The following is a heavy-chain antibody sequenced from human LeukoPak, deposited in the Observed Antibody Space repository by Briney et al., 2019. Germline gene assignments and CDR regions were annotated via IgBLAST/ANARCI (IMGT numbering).Heavy chain of an antibody. J-gene: IGHJ6*03. V-gene: IGHV1-69*13. CDR3: ARAGCSSTSCYQAMDV. D-gene: IGHD2-2*01. CDR2: IIPIFGTA. CDR1: GGTFSSYA. Sequence: SVKVSCKASGGTFSSYAISWVRQAPGQGLEWMGGIIPIFGTANYAQKFQGRVTITADESTSTAYMELSSLRSEDTAVYYCARAGCSSTSCYQAMDVWGKGTTVTVSS.